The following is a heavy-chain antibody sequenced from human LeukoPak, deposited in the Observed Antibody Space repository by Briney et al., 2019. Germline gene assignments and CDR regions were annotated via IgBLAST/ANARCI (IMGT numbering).Heavy chain of an antibody. V-gene: IGHV1-18*01. J-gene: IGHJ5*02. D-gene: IGHD3-3*01. CDR2: ISAYNGNT. CDR1: GYTFTSYG. CDR3: ARAHSGDYDFWSGYPNWFDP. Sequence: ASVKVSCKASGYTFTSYGISWVRQAPGQGLEWMGWISAYNGNTNYAQKLQGRVTMSTDTSTSTAYMELRSLRSDDTAVYYCARAHSGDYDFWSGYPNWFDPWGQGTLVTVSS.